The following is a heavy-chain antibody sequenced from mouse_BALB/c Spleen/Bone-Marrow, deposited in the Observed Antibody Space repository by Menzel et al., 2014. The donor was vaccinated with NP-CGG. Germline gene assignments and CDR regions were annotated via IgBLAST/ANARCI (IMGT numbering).Heavy chain of an antibody. V-gene: IGHV5-6-5*01. Sequence: DVKLVESGGGLVKPGGSLKLSCAASGFTFSSYAMSWVRQTPEKRLEWVASISSGGSTYYPDSVKGRFTIPRDNARNILYLQMSSLRSEDTAMYYCARDDYDDQYYFDYWGQGTTLTVSS. CDR3: ARDDYDDQYYFDY. J-gene: IGHJ2*01. CDR2: ISSGGST. CDR1: GFTFSSYA. D-gene: IGHD2-4*01.